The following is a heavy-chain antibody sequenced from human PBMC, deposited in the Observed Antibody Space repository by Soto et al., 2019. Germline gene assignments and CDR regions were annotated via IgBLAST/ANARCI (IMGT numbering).Heavy chain of an antibody. CDR2: ISAYNGNT. CDR1: GYTFTDCG. D-gene: IGHD2-2*01. Sequence: ASVKVSCKASGYTFTDCGISWVRQAPGQGLEWIGWISAYNGNTNNAQKLQDRVTMTTDSSTSTAYMELRSLRSDDTAVYYCARVGDIVVVGPWFDPWGQGTLVTVSS. V-gene: IGHV1-18*04. CDR3: ARVGDIVVVGPWFDP. J-gene: IGHJ5*02.